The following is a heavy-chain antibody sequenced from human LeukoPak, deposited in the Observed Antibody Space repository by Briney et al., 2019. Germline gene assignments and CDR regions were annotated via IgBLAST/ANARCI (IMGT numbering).Heavy chain of an antibody. Sequence: SETLSLTCTVSGGSISSSSYYWGWIRQPPAKGLEWIGSIYYSGSTYYNPSLKSRVTISVDTSKNQFSLKLSSVTAADTAVYYCARVSGDGWFDPWGQGTLVTVSS. V-gene: IGHV4-39*07. CDR3: ARVSGDGWFDP. J-gene: IGHJ5*02. D-gene: IGHD3-10*01. CDR2: IYYSGST. CDR1: GGSISSSSYY.